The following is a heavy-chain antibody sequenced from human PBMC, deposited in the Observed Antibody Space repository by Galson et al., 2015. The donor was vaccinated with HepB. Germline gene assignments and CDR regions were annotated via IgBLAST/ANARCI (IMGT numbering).Heavy chain of an antibody. CDR1: GFTFSSYN. Sequence: SLRLSCAASGFTFSSYNMNWVRQAPGKGLEWVSYISGDSRSIYYADSVRGRFTISRDNAENSLWLQMNSLRADDTAIYYCARDRGGSGSYLSKFYDMDVWGQGTTVTVSS. V-gene: IGHV3-21*06. D-gene: IGHD3-10*01. CDR3: ARDRGGSGSYLSKFYDMDV. CDR2: ISGDSRSI. J-gene: IGHJ6*02.